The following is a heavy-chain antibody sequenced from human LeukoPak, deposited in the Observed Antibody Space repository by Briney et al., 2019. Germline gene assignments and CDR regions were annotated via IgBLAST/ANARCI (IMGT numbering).Heavy chain of an antibody. CDR1: GGSFSGYY. V-gene: IGHV4-4*09. CDR2: IYTSGST. Sequence: SETLSLTCAVYGGSFSGYYWSWIRQPPGKGLEWIGYIYTSGSTNYNPSLKSRVTISVDTSKNQFSLKLSSVTAADTAVYYCARRYSSGWNDAFDIWGQGTMVTVSS. CDR3: ARRYSSGWNDAFDI. D-gene: IGHD6-19*01. J-gene: IGHJ3*02.